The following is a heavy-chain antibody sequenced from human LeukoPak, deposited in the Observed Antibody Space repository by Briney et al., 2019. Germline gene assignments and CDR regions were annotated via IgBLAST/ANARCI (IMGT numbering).Heavy chain of an antibody. V-gene: IGHV3-9*01. CDR1: GFTFDDYA. CDR3: AKLSPSYDAFDI. Sequence: GGSLRLSCAASGFTFDDYAMHWVRQAPGKGLEWVSGISWNSGSIGYADSVKGRFTISRDNAKNSLYLQMNSLRAEDTALYYCAKLSPSYDAFDIWGQGTMVTVSS. CDR2: ISWNSGSI. J-gene: IGHJ3*02.